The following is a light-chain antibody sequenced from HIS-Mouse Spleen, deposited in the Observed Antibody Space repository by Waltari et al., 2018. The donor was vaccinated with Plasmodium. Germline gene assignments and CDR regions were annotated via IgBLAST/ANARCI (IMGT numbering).Light chain of an antibody. J-gene: IGLJ3*02. V-gene: IGLV2-11*01. CDR1: SSDVGGYNY. CDR2: DVS. Sequence: QSALTQPRSVSGSPGQSVPISRTGTSSDVGGYNYVSWYQQHPGKAPKLMIYDVSKRPSGVPDRFSGSKSGNTASLTISGLQAEDEADYYCCSYAGSYTWVFGGGTKLTVL. CDR3: CSYAGSYTWV.